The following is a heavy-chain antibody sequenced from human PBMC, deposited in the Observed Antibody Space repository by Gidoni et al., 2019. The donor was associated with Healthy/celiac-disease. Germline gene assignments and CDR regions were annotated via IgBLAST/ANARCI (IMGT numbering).Heavy chain of an antibody. V-gene: IGHV4-31*03. J-gene: IGHJ5*02. CDR2: IYYSGST. Sequence: QVQLQESGPGLVQPSQPLSPTCTVSGGSISSGGYYWSWIRQHPGKGLEWIGYIYYSGSTYYNPSLKSRVTISVDTSKNQFSLKLSSVTAADTAVYYCARDKRGVTRGIDPWGQGTLVTVSS. CDR3: ARDKRGVTRGIDP. CDR1: GGSISSGGYY. D-gene: IGHD4-17*01.